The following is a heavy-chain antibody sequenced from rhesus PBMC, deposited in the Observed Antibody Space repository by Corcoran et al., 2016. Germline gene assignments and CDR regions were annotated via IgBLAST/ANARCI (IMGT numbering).Heavy chain of an antibody. J-gene: IGHJ4*01. V-gene: IGHV3-103*01. Sequence: EVQLVESGGGLAKPGGSLRRSCTTSGFSFNTYAFHWVRQAPEKGLEWVSAIGFASDTCYADSVKGRFTISRDNSKNTVSLQMNTLTTEDTAVYYCTKETHGWSFFDYWGQGVLVTVSS. CDR2: IGFASDT. CDR1: GFSFNTYA. D-gene: IGHD6-37*01. CDR3: TKETHGWSFFDY.